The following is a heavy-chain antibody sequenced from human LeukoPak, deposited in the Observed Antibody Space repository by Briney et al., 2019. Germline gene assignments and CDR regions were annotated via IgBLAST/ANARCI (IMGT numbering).Heavy chain of an antibody. V-gene: IGHV1-69*13. Sequence: ASVKVSCKASGGAFSSYAISWVRQAPGQGLEWMGGIIPIFGTANYAQKFQGRVTITSDESTSTAYMELSSLRSEDTAVYYCAREGITGTFNWFDPWGQGTLVTVSS. CDR3: AREGITGTFNWFDP. J-gene: IGHJ5*02. D-gene: IGHD1-20*01. CDR2: IIPIFGTA. CDR1: GGAFSSYA.